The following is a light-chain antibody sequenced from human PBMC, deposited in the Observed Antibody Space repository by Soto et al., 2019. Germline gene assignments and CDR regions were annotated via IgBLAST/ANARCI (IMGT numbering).Light chain of an antibody. V-gene: IGLV2-14*01. Sequence: QSVLTQPASVSGSPGQSITISCTVTSSDVGGYNYDSWYQQHPGKAPKLMIYEVSNRPSGVSNRFSGSKSGNTASLTISGLQAEDEADYYCSSYTSSSTLYVFGTGTKVTVL. J-gene: IGLJ1*01. CDR3: SSYTSSSTLYV. CDR2: EVS. CDR1: SSDVGGYNY.